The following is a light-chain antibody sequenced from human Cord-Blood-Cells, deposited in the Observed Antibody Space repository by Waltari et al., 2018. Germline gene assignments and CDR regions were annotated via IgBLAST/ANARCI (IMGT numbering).Light chain of an antibody. CDR2: ESS. J-gene: IGLJ3*02. Sequence: QSALTQPASVSGSPGQSITISCTGTSSDVGSYNLVSWYQQHPGKAPKLMIYESSKRPSGVSIRFSGSKAGNTASLTISGLQAEDEADYYCCSYAGSSTLFGGGTKLTVL. CDR3: CSYAGSSTL. V-gene: IGLV2-23*01. CDR1: SSDVGSYNL.